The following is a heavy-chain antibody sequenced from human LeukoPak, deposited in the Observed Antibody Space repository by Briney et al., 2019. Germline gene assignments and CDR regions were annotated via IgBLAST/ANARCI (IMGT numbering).Heavy chain of an antibody. CDR2: IYTSGST. D-gene: IGHD3-10*01. Sequence: PSQTLSLTCTVSGGSISSGSYYWSWIRQPAGKGLEWIGRIYTSGSTNYNPSLKSRVTLSVDTSKTQFSLNLSSVTAADTAVYYCAREDSGGYYNYYYFYMDVWGKGTTVTISS. CDR3: AREDSGGYYNYYYFYMDV. CDR1: GGSISSGSYY. J-gene: IGHJ6*03. V-gene: IGHV4-61*02.